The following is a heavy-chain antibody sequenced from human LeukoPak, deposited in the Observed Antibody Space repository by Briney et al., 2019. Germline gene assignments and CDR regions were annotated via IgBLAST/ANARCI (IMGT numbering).Heavy chain of an antibody. CDR3: AVYFDWLYAFDI. V-gene: IGHV4-39*07. Sequence: KPSETLSLTCTVSGGSISSSSYYWGWIRQPPGKGLEWIGSIYYSGSTYYNPSLKSRVTISVDTSKNQFSLKLSSVTAADTAVYYCAVYFDWLYAFDIWGQGTMVTVSS. CDR2: IYYSGST. CDR1: GGSISSSSYY. J-gene: IGHJ3*02. D-gene: IGHD3-9*01.